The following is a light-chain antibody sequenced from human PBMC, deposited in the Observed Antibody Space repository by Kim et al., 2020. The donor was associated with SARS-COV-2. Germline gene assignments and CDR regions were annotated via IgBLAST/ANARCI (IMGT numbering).Light chain of an antibody. CDR2: DAS. CDR1: QGMSNN. J-gene: IGKJ5*01. CDR3: QKYGGAPDT. V-gene: IGKV1-27*01. Sequence: AAGGGIVTFTCVASQGMSNNLAWYQQTPGKIPELLFYDASTLQSGVSSRISGSGSGTDFTLTISSLQPEDIGTYYCQKYGGAPDTFGPGTRLEIK.